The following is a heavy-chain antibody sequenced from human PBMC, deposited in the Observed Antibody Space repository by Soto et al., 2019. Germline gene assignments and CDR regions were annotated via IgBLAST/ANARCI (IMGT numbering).Heavy chain of an antibody. D-gene: IGHD2-21*01. CDR1: GDSISSSSQY. V-gene: IGHV4-39*01. CDR3: ARHWIAGSSIP. J-gene: IGHJ5*02. CDR2: IHYSGTS. Sequence: PSETLSLTCSVSGDSISSSSQYWGWIRQPPGKGLEWIGSIHYSGTSYYNPSLKSRVTIFVDTSKNQLSLKLSSVTAADTAVYYCARHWIAGSSIPWGQGTLVTVPS.